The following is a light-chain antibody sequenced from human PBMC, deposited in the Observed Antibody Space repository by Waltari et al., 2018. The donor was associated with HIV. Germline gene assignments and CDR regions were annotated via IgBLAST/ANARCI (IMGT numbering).Light chain of an antibody. J-gene: IGKJ5*01. V-gene: IGKV3-11*01. CDR3: QQRNNWPIT. CDR1: HTVNTY. Sequence: ETLLTQSPATLSLSPGERATVYCRASHTVNTYFAWYQQKSGQSPMLLIYDASKTATGVPARFSGSGSGTDFTLTINSLEPEDFAVYFCQQRNNWPITFGQGTRLEI. CDR2: DAS.